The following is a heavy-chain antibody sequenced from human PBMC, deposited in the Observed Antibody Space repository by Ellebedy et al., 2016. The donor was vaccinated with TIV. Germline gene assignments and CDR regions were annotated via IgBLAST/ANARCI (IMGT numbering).Heavy chain of an antibody. CDR1: GGSISSSSYY. CDR3: ARGGPAMARGVSYGMDV. D-gene: IGHD3-10*01. Sequence: SETLSLTXTVSGGSISSSSYYWVWIRQPPGTRLEWIASISYSGSTYYNPSLKSRVTVSVDTSNNQFSLKLSSVTAADTAVYYCARGGPAMARGVSYGMDVWGQGTTVTVSS. J-gene: IGHJ6*02. CDR2: ISYSGST. V-gene: IGHV4-39*01.